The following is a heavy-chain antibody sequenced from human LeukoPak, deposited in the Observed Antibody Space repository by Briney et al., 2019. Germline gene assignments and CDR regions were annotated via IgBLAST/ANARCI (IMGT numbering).Heavy chain of an antibody. CDR3: ARDRVAAAGTDYYYYGMDV. CDR1: GGTFSSYA. Sequence: SVKVSCKASGGTFSSYAISWVRQAPGQGLEWMGGIIPIFGTANYAQKFQGRVTITTDESTSTAYMELSSLRAEDTAVYYCARDRVAAAGTDYYYYGMDVWGQGTTVTVSS. V-gene: IGHV1-69*05. CDR2: IIPIFGTA. D-gene: IGHD6-13*01. J-gene: IGHJ6*02.